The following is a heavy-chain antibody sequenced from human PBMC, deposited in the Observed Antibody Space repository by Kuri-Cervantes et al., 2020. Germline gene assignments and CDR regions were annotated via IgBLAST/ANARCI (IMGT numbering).Heavy chain of an antibody. Sequence: ESLKISCTVSGGSISIYYWSWIRQPPGKGLEWIGYIYYSGSTNYNPSLKSRVTISVDTSKNQFSLKLSSVTAADTAVYYCARLSWGEVFFDYWGQGTLVTVSS. CDR2: IYYSGST. CDR1: GGSISIYY. D-gene: IGHD7-27*01. J-gene: IGHJ4*02. CDR3: ARLSWGEVFFDY. V-gene: IGHV4-59*01.